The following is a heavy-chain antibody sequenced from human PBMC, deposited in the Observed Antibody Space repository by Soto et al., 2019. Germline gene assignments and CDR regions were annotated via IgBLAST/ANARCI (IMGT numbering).Heavy chain of an antibody. V-gene: IGHV1-18*01. Sequence: ASVKVPCKASGYTFSNYGISWVRQAPGQGLEWMGWISAYNGNTKYAQKLQGRVTMTTDTSTSTAYMELRSLRSDDTAVYYCARDSPPVDYWGQGTLVTVSS. CDR2: ISAYNGNT. J-gene: IGHJ4*02. CDR1: GYTFSNYG. CDR3: ARDSPPVDY.